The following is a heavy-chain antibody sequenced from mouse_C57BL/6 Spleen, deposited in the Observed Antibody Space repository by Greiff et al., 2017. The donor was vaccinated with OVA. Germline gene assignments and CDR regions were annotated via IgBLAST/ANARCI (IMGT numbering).Heavy chain of an antibody. CDR1: GYTFTSYW. V-gene: IGHV1-55*01. D-gene: IGHD1-1*01. CDR3: ARADYGSSWFAY. J-gene: IGHJ3*01. CDR2: IYPGSGST. Sequence: QVQLQQPGAELVKPGASVKMSCKAPGYTFTSYWITWVKQRPGQGLEWIGDIYPGSGSTNYNEKFKSKATLTVDTSSSTAYMQLSSLTSEDSAVYYCARADYGSSWFAYWGQGTLVTVSA.